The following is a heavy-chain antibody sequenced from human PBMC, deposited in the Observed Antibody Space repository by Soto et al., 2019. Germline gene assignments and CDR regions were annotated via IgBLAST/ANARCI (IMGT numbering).Heavy chain of an antibody. CDR1: GFTFSSYG. V-gene: IGHV3-30*18. CDR2: ISYDGSNK. D-gene: IGHD1-26*01. CDR3: SKVRYSGSYFDF. J-gene: IGHJ4*02. Sequence: GESLKISCAASGFTFSSYGMHWVRQAPGKGLEWVAVISYDGSNKYYADSVKGRFTISRDNSKNTLYLQMNSLRAEDTAVYYCSKVRYSGSYFDFWGQGTLVTVST.